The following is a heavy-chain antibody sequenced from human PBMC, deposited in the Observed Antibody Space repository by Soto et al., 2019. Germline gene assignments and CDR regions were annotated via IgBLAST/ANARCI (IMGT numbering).Heavy chain of an antibody. CDR2: IYYSGNT. Sequence: KPSETLSLTCTVSGGSISSSDYYWGWIRQPPGKGLEWIGSIYYSGNTYYNPSLKSRVTISVDTSKNQFSLKLNSVTAADTAVYYSARHGYYSTKTYPPSRFWGQGTLVTVSS. V-gene: IGHV4-39*01. CDR3: ARHGYYSTKTYPPSRF. J-gene: IGHJ4*02. D-gene: IGHD2-8*01. CDR1: GGSISSSDYY.